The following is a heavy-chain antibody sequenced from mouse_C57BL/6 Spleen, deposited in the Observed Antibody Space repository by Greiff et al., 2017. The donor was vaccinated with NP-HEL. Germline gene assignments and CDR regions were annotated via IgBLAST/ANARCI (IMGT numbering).Heavy chain of an antibody. D-gene: IGHD2-4*01. V-gene: IGHV1-22*01. CDR2: INPNNGGT. CDR1: GYTFTDYN. J-gene: IGHJ4*01. Sequence: EVKLLESGPELVKPGASVKMSCKASGYTFTDYNMHWVKQSHGKSLEWIGYINPNNGGTSYNQKFKGKATLTVNKSSSTAYMELRSLTSEDSAVYYCAKGIYYDYDEYYYAMDYWGQGTSVTVSS. CDR3: AKGIYYDYDEYYYAMDY.